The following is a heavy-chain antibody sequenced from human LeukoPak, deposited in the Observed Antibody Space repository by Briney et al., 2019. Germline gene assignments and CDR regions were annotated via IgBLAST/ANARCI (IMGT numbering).Heavy chain of an antibody. Sequence: PSETLSLTCTVSGGSISSYYWSWIRQPPGKGLEWIGYIYYSGSTNYNPSLKSRVTISVDTSKNQFSLKLSSVTAADTAVYYCAREGDTAIQFWGQGTLVTVSS. CDR3: AREGDTAIQF. J-gene: IGHJ4*02. V-gene: IGHV4-59*01. D-gene: IGHD5-18*01. CDR1: GGSISSYY. CDR2: IYYSGST.